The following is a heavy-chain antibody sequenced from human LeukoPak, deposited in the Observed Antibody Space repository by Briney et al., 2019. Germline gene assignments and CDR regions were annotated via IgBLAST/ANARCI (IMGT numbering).Heavy chain of an antibody. CDR2: IYYSRST. Sequence: SETLSLTCTVSGGSLRSSSYYWGWIRHPPGKGVEWIGTIYYSRSTYYNPSLKSRVTISVDTSKNQFSLKLNSVTAADTAVYYCARHQDYYYYYMDVWGKGTTVTVSS. V-gene: IGHV4-39*01. CDR1: GGSLRSSSYY. CDR3: ARHQDYYYYYMDV. J-gene: IGHJ6*03.